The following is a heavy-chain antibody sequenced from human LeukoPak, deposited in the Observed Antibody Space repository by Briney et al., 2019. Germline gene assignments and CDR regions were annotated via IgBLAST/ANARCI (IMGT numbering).Heavy chain of an antibody. CDR2: ISGSGGST. D-gene: IGHD3-22*01. Sequence: GGSLRLSCAASGFTFSSYAMSWVRQAPGKGLEWVSAISGSGGSTYYADSVKGRFTISRDNSKNTLYLQMNSLRAEDTAVYYCAKRAYYYDSSGYPFDYWGQGTQVTVSS. J-gene: IGHJ4*02. CDR3: AKRAYYYDSSGYPFDY. CDR1: GFTFSSYA. V-gene: IGHV3-23*01.